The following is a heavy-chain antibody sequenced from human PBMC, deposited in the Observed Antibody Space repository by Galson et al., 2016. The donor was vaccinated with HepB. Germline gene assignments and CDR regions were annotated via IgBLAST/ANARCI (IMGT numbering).Heavy chain of an antibody. CDR3: ARDSGGYCSVEDCYPISD. V-gene: IGHV4-31*03. CDR2: VYRSGST. Sequence: TLSLTCRVSGVPISGSDYYWTWIRQHPGKGLEWIGYVYRSGSTYYNPSLKSRVTISVDKSKNQFSLRLSAVTAADTATYYCARDSGGYCSVEDCYPISDWGQGTLVSVSS. CDR1: GVPISGSDYY. J-gene: IGHJ4*02. D-gene: IGHD2-15*01.